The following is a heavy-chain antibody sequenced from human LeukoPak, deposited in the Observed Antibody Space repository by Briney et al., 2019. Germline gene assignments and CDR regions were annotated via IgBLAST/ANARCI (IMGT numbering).Heavy chain of an antibody. CDR2: IYSGGST. CDR3: ARAYGTADPFDI. CDR1: AFTVSSYY. D-gene: IGHD1-1*01. J-gene: IGHJ3*02. V-gene: IGHV3-53*01. Sequence: GGSLRLSCAASAFTVSSYYMNWVRQAPGKGLEWVSVIYSGGSTYYADSVKGRFTISRDNSKNTLYLQMNSLRAEDTAVYYCARAYGTADPFDIWGLGTMVTVSS.